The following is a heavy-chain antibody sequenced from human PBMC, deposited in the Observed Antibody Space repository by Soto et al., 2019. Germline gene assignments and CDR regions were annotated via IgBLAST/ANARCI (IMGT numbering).Heavy chain of an antibody. Sequence: SETLSLTCAVSGYSISSGYYWGWIRQPPGKGLEWIGSIYHSGSTYYNPSLESRITISVDTSKNQFSLKLSSVTAADTAVYYCARVRGNWDYNYFDYWGQGTLVTVSS. CDR1: GYSISSGYY. CDR3: ARVRGNWDYNYFDY. D-gene: IGHD1-7*01. CDR2: IYHSGST. V-gene: IGHV4-38-2*01. J-gene: IGHJ4*02.